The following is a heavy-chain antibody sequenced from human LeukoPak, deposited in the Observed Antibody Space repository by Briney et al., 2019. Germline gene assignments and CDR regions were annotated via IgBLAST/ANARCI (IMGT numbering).Heavy chain of an antibody. V-gene: IGHV4-4*09. J-gene: IGHJ6*03. D-gene: IGHD6-13*01. CDR2: IYTSGST. CDR3: ARQVIAAAGRSIGHYYYYMDV. Sequence: ETLSLTCTVSGGSISSYYWSWIRQPPGKGLEWIGCIYTSGSTNYNPTLKSRVTISVDTSKNQFSLKLSSMTAADTAVYYCARQVIAAAGRSIGHYYYYMDVWGKGTTVTVSS. CDR1: GGSISSYY.